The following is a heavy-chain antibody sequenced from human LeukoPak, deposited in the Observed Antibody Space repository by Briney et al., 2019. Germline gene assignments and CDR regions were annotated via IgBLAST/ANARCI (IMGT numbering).Heavy chain of an antibody. D-gene: IGHD4-17*01. CDR2: ISTSSSYI. CDR1: GFTFSNYN. CDR3: AKAGMTTVTTHAFDI. Sequence: GGSLRLSCAASGFTFSNYNMNWVRQAPGKGLEWVSSISTSSSYIYYADSVKGRFTISRDNAKNSLYLQMNSLRAEDTAVYYCAKAGMTTVTTHAFDIWGQGTMVTVSS. V-gene: IGHV3-21*01. J-gene: IGHJ3*02.